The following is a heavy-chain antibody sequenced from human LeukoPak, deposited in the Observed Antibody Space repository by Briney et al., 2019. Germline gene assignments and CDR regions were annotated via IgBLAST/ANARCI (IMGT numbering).Heavy chain of an antibody. CDR1: GFTFSSYS. D-gene: IGHD6-13*01. J-gene: IGHJ6*03. V-gene: IGHV3-21*01. CDR2: ISSSSSHI. Sequence: PGGSLRLSCAASGFTFSSYSMNWVRQAPGKGLEWVSSISSSSSHIYYADSVKGRFTISRDNAKNSLYLQIDSLRAEDTAVYYCARDPYSGSYVDYYYYYYMDVWGKGTTVTISS. CDR3: ARDPYSGSYVDYYYYYYMDV.